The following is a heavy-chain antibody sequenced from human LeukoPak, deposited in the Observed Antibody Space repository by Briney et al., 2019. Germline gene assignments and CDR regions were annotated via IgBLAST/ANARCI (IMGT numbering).Heavy chain of an antibody. Sequence: GLLRLSCAASGFTFSISAIHGVRQAPGKGLEWVAVISYDGSIQYYADRLKGRFTISRDSSKNTLYLQIHSLRTEDTAVYYCARDMTTDDPDYFDQWGQGKVVTVTA. CDR2: ISYDGSIQ. CDR1: GFTFSISA. CDR3: ARDMTTDDPDYFDQ. D-gene: IGHD1-1*01. V-gene: IGHV3-30*04. J-gene: IGHJ4*02.